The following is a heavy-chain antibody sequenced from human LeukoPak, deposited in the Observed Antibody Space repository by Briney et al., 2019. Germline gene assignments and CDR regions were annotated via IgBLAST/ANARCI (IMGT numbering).Heavy chain of an antibody. V-gene: IGHV3-30*02. CDR3: AKDISEWELLDY. J-gene: IGHJ4*02. Sequence: GGALRLSCAAPGFSFLGYGMHWVRQAPGKGLEWVAFIRYDGSNKYHADSVQGRFTISRDNSKNTLYLQMNSLRAEDTALYYCAKDISEWELLDYWGQGTLVTVSS. CDR1: GFSFLGYG. CDR2: IRYDGSNK. D-gene: IGHD1-26*01.